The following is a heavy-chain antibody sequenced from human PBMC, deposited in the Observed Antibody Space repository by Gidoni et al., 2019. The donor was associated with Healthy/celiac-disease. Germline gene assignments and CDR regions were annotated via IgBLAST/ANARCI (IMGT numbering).Heavy chain of an antibody. CDR1: GFTLRSYS. CDR2: ISSSSSYI. Sequence: EVQLVESGGGLVQPGGSLRLSCAASGFTLRSYSMNWVRQAPGKGLEWVSSISSSSSYIYYADSVKGRFTISRDNAKNSLYLQMNSLRAEDTAVYYCARRGGYSSGWYYDYWGQGTLVTVSS. D-gene: IGHD6-19*01. V-gene: IGHV3-21*01. CDR3: ARRGGYSSGWYYDY. J-gene: IGHJ4*02.